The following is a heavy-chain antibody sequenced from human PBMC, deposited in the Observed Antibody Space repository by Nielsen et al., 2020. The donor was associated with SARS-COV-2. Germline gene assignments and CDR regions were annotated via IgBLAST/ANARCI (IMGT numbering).Heavy chain of an antibody. CDR3: ARKYSGSYYGTFDY. D-gene: IGHD1-26*01. J-gene: IGHJ4*02. Sequence: GESLKISCAASGFTFSDYYMSWIRQAPGKGLEWVSYISSSSSYTNYADSVKGRFTISRDNAKNSLYLQMNSLRAEDTAVYYCARKYSGSYYGTFDYWGQGTLVTVSS. V-gene: IGHV3-11*06. CDR1: GFTFSDYY. CDR2: ISSSSSYT.